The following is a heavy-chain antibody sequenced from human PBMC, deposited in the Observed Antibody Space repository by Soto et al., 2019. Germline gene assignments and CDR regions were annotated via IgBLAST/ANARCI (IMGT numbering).Heavy chain of an antibody. J-gene: IGHJ3*02. CDR3: AKGEITYYDFWSGYDAFDI. Sequence: GGSLRLSCAASGFTFSSYAMSWVRQAPGKGLEWVSALSSGGGSTYYADSVKGRFTISRDNSKNTLYLQMNSLRAEDSAVYYCAKGEITYYDFWSGYDAFDIWGQGTMVTVSS. V-gene: IGHV3-23*01. D-gene: IGHD3-3*01. CDR1: GFTFSSYA. CDR2: LSSGGGST.